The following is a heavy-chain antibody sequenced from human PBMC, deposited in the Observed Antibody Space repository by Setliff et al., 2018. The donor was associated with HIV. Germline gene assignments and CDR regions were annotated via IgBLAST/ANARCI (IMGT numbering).Heavy chain of an antibody. CDR3: VHARDTTGYHFYFDF. CDR1: GFSLNTSGVG. D-gene: IGHD3-22*01. J-gene: IGHJ4*02. CDR2: IYWNDDK. Sequence: SGPTLVNPTQTLTLTCTFSGFSLNTSGVGVGWIRQPPGKALEWLALIYWNDDKRFSPSLKSRLTITWDTSKNQVVLTMTNMDPVDTATYYCVHARDTTGYHFYFDFWGQGPLVTVSS. V-gene: IGHV2-5*01.